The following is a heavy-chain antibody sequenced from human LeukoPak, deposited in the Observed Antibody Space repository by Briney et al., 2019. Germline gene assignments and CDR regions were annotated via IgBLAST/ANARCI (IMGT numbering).Heavy chain of an antibody. Sequence: SVKVSCKASGGTFSSYAISWVRQAPGQGLEWVGRIIPILGIANYAQKFQGRVTITADKPTSTACMELSSLRSEDTAVYYCARDRGIVVVIATGDAFDIWGQGSMVTVSS. V-gene: IGHV1-69*04. CDR3: ARDRGIVVVIATGDAFDI. CDR2: IIPILGIA. J-gene: IGHJ3*02. CDR1: GGTFSSYA. D-gene: IGHD3-22*01.